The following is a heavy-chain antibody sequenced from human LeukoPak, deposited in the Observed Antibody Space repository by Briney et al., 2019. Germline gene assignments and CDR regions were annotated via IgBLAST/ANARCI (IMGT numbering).Heavy chain of an antibody. CDR3: ARDSGSGFWSGYYANLFDY. Sequence: SETLSLTCTVSGGSISSSSYYWGWIRQPPGKGLEWIGSIYYSGSTYYNPSLKSRVTISVDTSKNQFSLKLSSVTAADTAVYYCARDSGSGFWSGYYANLFDYWGQGTLVTVSS. CDR2: IYYSGST. J-gene: IGHJ4*02. D-gene: IGHD3-3*01. V-gene: IGHV4-39*07. CDR1: GGSISSSSYY.